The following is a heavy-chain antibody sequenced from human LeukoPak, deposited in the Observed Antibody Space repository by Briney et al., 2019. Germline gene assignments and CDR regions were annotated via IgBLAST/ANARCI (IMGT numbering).Heavy chain of an antibody. CDR2: ISYSGST. CDR1: GGSISSYY. V-gene: IGHV4-59*08. Sequence: PSETLSLTCTVSGGSISSYYRSWIRQPPGKGLEWIGYISYSGSTNYNPSLKSRVTISIDTSKNQFSLKLRSVTAADTAIYYCARQGYDILTGYIDAFDIWGQGTMVTVSS. D-gene: IGHD3-9*01. J-gene: IGHJ3*02. CDR3: ARQGYDILTGYIDAFDI.